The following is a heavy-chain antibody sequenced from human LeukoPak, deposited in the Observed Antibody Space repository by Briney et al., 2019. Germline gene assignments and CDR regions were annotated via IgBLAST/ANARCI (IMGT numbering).Heavy chain of an antibody. CDR1: GGSISSYY. CDR3: ARDRQGTSTP. V-gene: IGHV4-59*12. Sequence: PSETLSLTCTVSGGSISSYYWSWIRQPPGKGLEWIGYIYYSGSTYYNPSLKSRVTISVDTSKNQFSLKLSSVTAADTAVYYCARDRQGTSTPWGQGTLVTVSS. CDR2: IYYSGST. J-gene: IGHJ5*02. D-gene: IGHD2-2*01.